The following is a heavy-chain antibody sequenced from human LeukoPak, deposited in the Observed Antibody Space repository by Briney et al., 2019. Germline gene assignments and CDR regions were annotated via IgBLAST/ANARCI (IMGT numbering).Heavy chain of an antibody. J-gene: IGHJ4*02. CDR3: ARGLRYFDWTQYYFDY. CDR2: INPSGGTT. Sequence: GASVKVSCKASTNTFTTYHMHWVRQAPGQGLEWMGIINPSGGTTNYAQKFQGRVNVTRDTSTSTVYMELSSLRSEDTAVYYCARGLRYFDWTQYYFDYWAREPWSPSRQ. CDR1: TNTFTTYH. V-gene: IGHV1-46*01. D-gene: IGHD3-9*01.